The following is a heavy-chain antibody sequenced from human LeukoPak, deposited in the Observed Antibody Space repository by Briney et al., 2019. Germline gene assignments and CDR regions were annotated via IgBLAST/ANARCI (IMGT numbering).Heavy chain of an antibody. CDR3: ARSFGDFWSGYYKRAFDI. CDR2: INHSGST. D-gene: IGHD3-3*01. Sequence: PSETLSLTCAVYGGSFSGYYWSWIRQPPGKGLEWIGEINHSGSTNYNPSLKSRVTISVDTSKNQFSLKLSSVTAADTAVYYCARSFGDFWSGYYKRAFDIWGQGTMVTVSS. V-gene: IGHV4-34*01. CDR1: GGSFSGYY. J-gene: IGHJ3*02.